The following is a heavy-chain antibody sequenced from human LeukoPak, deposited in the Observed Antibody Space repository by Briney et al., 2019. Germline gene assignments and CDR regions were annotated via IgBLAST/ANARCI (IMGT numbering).Heavy chain of an antibody. D-gene: IGHD6-13*01. CDR1: GYTFTSYY. J-gene: IGHJ4*02. Sequence: ASVKVSCKASGYTFTSYYLHGVRQAPGQGLEWMAIINPSGASTSYQQKFQGRVTMTRDPSTSRVYIELSSLRSEDTAVYYCARGIVTAAGTGGWYFDYWGQGTLVTVSS. CDR3: ARGIVTAAGTGGWYFDY. CDR2: INPSGAST. V-gene: IGHV1-46*01.